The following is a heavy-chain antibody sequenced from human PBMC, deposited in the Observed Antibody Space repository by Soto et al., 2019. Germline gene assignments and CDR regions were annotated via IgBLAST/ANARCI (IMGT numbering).Heavy chain of an antibody. D-gene: IGHD5-18*01. V-gene: IGHV1-69*13. J-gene: IGHJ6*02. CDR2: IIPIFGTA. Sequence: VASVKVSCKASGGTFSSYAISWVRQAPGQGLEWMGGIIPIFGTANYAQKFQGRVTITADESTSTAYMELSSLRSEDTAVYYCARISVDTAMADYYYYGMDVWGQGTTVTVSS. CDR3: ARISVDTAMADYYYYGMDV. CDR1: GGTFSSYA.